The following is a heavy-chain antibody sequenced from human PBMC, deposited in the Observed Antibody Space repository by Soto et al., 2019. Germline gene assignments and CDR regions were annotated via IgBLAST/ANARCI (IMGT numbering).Heavy chain of an antibody. Sequence: PGGSLRLSCAASGFTFSSYAMSWVRQAPGKGLEWVSAISGSGGSTYYADSVKGRFTISRDNSKNTLYLQMNSLRAEDTAVYYCAKTGGYCTNGVCSTYDAFDIWGQGTMVTVS. CDR1: GFTFSSYA. V-gene: IGHV3-23*01. D-gene: IGHD2-8*01. J-gene: IGHJ3*02. CDR2: ISGSGGST. CDR3: AKTGGYCTNGVCSTYDAFDI.